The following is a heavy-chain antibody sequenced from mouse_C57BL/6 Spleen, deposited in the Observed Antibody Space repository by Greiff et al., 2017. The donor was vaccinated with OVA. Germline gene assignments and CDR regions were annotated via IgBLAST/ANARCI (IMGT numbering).Heavy chain of an antibody. V-gene: IGHV1-42*01. D-gene: IGHD2-3*01. CDR3: AFYDGYYGFAY. CDR2: INPSTGGT. Sequence: VQLQQSGPELVKPGASVKISCKASGYSFTGYYMNWVKQSPEKSLEWIGEINPSTGGTTYNQKFKAKATLTVDKSSSTAYMQLKSLTSEDSAVYYCAFYDGYYGFAYWGQGTLVTVSA. CDR1: GYSFTGYY. J-gene: IGHJ3*01.